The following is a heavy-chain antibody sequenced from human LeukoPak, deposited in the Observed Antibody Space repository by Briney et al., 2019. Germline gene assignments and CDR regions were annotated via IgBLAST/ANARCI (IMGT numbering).Heavy chain of an antibody. CDR3: ARDRAGQQWLVNDY. Sequence: SETLSLTCTVSGGSISSYYWSWIRQPPGKGLEWIGYIYYSGSTNYNPSLKSRVTISVDTSKNQFSLKLSSVTAADTAVYYCARDRAGQQWLVNDYWGQGTLVTVSS. J-gene: IGHJ4*02. D-gene: IGHD6-19*01. V-gene: IGHV4-59*01. CDR1: GGSISSYY. CDR2: IYYSGST.